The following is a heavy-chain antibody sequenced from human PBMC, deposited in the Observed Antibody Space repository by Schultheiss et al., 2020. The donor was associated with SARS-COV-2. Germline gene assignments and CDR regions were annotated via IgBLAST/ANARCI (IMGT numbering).Heavy chain of an antibody. J-gene: IGHJ4*02. Sequence: GSLRLSCAASGFTVSSNYMTWVRQAPGKGLEWIGEINHSGSTNYNPSLKSRVTISVDTSKNQLSLKLSSVTAADTAVYYCARGSKWEYDYWGQGTLVTVSS. CDR2: INHSGST. CDR1: GFTVSSNY. V-gene: IGHV4-34*01. D-gene: IGHD1-26*01. CDR3: ARGSKWEYDY.